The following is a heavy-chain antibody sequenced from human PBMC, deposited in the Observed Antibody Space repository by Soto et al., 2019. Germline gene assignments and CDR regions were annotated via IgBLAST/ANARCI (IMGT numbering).Heavy chain of an antibody. Sequence: LKISCKGSGYSFSTYWIAWVRQVPGKGLEWMGIIFPGDSETRYSPSFQGQVTISADKSISTAYLQWTSLKSSDSAIYYCARQGTGGYWGQGTLVTVSS. J-gene: IGHJ4*02. V-gene: IGHV5-51*01. CDR3: ARQGTGGY. CDR2: IFPGDSET. CDR1: GYSFSTYW.